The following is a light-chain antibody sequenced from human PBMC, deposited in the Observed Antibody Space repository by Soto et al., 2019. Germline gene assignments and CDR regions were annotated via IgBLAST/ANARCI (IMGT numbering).Light chain of an antibody. J-gene: IGLJ2*01. Sequence: QSALTQPASVSGSPGQSITISCTGTSSDVGGYNYVSWYQQHPGKAPKLMIYEVSNRPSGVSTRFSGSKSGNTASLTISGLPAEDEADYYCSSYTYSSTLGVVFGGGTKLTVL. CDR1: SSDVGGYNY. CDR3: SSYTYSSTLGVV. CDR2: EVS. V-gene: IGLV2-14*01.